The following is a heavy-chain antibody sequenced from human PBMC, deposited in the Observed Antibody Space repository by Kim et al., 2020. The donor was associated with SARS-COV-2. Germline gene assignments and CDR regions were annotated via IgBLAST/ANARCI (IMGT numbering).Heavy chain of an antibody. CDR3: ARVRDIYFDY. J-gene: IGHJ4*02. CDR2: IYNSGST. V-gene: IGHV4-31*03. CDR1: GGSISSGGYY. Sequence: SETLSLTCTVSGGSISSGGYYWSWIRQHPGKGLEWIGYIYNSGSTYYNPSLKSRVTISVDTSKNQFSLKLSSVTAADTAVYYCARVRDIYFDYWGQGTLVTVSS. D-gene: IGHD2-15*01.